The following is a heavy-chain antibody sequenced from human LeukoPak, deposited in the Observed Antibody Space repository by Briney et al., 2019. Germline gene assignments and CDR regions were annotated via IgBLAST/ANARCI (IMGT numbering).Heavy chain of an antibody. CDR1: GYSISSGYY. Sequence: SETLSLTCAVSGYSISSGYYWGWIRQPPGKGLEWIGSIYRSGSTYYNPSLKSRVTISVDTSKNQFSLKLSSVTAADTAVYYCARCGSGSSRNDYWGQGTLVTVYS. CDR3: ARCGSGSSRNDY. D-gene: IGHD1-26*01. V-gene: IGHV4-38-2*01. J-gene: IGHJ4*02. CDR2: IYRSGST.